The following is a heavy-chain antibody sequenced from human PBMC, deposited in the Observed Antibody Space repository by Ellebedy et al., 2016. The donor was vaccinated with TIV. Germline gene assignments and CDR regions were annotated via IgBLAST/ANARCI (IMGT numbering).Heavy chain of an antibody. Sequence: ASVKVSCXASGYTFTSYDINWVRQATGQGLEWMGWMNPNSGNTGYAQKFQGRVTMTRDTSISTAYMELSRLRSDDTAVYYCARLAAAGSFFDYWGQGTLVTVSS. CDR1: GYTFTSYD. J-gene: IGHJ4*02. CDR2: MNPNSGNT. CDR3: ARLAAAGSFFDY. V-gene: IGHV1-8*01. D-gene: IGHD6-13*01.